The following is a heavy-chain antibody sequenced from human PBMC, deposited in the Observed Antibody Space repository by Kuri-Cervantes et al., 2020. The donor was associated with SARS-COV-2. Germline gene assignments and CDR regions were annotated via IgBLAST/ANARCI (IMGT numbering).Heavy chain of an antibody. V-gene: IGHV3-7*01. J-gene: IGHJ4*02. Sequence: ESLKISCAASGFTFSSYWMSWVRQAPGKGLEWVANIKQDGSEKYYVDSVKGRFTISRDNAKNSLYLQMNSLRAEDTAVYYCARDREFIAARIFDYWGQGTLVTVSS. CDR1: GFTFSSYW. D-gene: IGHD6-6*01. CDR2: IKQDGSEK. CDR3: ARDREFIAARIFDY.